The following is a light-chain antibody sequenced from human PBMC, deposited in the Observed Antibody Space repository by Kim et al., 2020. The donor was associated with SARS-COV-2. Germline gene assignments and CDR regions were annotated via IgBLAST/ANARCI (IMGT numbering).Light chain of an antibody. CDR1: QSISSY. CDR2: NAS. Sequence: DIQMTQSPSTLSASVGDRVTITCRASQSISSYLAWYQQKPGKAPELLIYNASILESGVPSRFSGSGSGTEFTLTISSLQPDDFASLYRKKDKTSTWKFGQGNKVDNK. J-gene: IGKJ1*01. CDR3: KKDKTSTWK. V-gene: IGKV1-5*03.